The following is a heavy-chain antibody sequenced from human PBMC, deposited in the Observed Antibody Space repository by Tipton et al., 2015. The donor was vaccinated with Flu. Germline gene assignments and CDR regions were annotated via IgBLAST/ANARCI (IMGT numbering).Heavy chain of an antibody. CDR1: GFTFSSYA. CDR3: AKDKGSWLPIDH. V-gene: IGHV3-23*01. Sequence: CAASGFTFSSYAMSWVRQAPGKGLEWVSTISSSGAHTYYADSVKGRFTISRDNSNDTLFLQMNSLRAEDTAVYYCAKDKGSWLPIDHWGQGTLVTVSS. J-gene: IGHJ4*02. D-gene: IGHD5-12*01. CDR2: ISSSGAHT.